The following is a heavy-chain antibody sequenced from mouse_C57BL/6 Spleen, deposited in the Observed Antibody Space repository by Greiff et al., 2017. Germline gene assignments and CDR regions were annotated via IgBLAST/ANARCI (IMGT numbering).Heavy chain of an antibody. CDR1: GFTFSSYG. CDR3: ARRKFTTVVERGYFDY. CDR2: ISSGGSYT. J-gene: IGHJ2*01. D-gene: IGHD1-1*01. V-gene: IGHV5-6*01. Sequence: EVQGVESGGDLVKPGGSLKLSCAASGFTFSSYGMSWVRQTPDKRLEWVATISSGGSYTYYPDSVKGRFTISRDNAKNTLYLKMSSLKSEDTARYDWARRKFTTVVERGYFDYRGQGTTLTVSS.